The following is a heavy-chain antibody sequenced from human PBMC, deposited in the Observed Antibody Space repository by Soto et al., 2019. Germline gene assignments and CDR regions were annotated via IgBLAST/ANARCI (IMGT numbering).Heavy chain of an antibody. J-gene: IGHJ4*02. V-gene: IGHV3-30-3*01. CDR2: ISTDGTNQ. D-gene: IGHD3-16*02. CDR1: GFNFKAYG. CDR3: AVGGGDLSLTPFDY. Sequence: ESVGGVVQPGRSLRLSCVASGFNFKAYGMHWVRQAPGKGLEWVAVISTDGTNQHHADSVKGRFTISRDNFKNTLYLQMNSLRPEDTAVYFCAVGGGDLSLTPFDYWGQGTLVTVSS.